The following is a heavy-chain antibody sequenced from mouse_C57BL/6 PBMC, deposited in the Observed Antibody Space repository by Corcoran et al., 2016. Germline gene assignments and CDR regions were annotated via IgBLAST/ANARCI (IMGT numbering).Heavy chain of an antibody. CDR3: ARRSYITTVPDWYFDV. D-gene: IGHD1-1*01. CDR1: GYTFTDYN. J-gene: IGHJ1*03. Sequence: EVQLQQSGPELVKPGASVKIPCKASGYTFTDYNMDWVKQSHGKSLEWIGDINPNNGGTIYNQKFKGKATLTVDKSSSTAYMELCSLTSEDTAVYYCARRSYITTVPDWYFDVWGTGTTVTVSS. CDR2: INPNNGGT. V-gene: IGHV1-18*01.